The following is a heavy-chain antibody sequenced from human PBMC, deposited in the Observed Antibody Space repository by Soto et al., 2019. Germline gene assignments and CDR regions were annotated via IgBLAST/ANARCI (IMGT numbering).Heavy chain of an antibody. D-gene: IGHD3-10*01. Sequence: SETLSLTCTVSGGSISSGGYYWSWIRQHPGKGLEWIGYIYYSGSTYYNPSLKSRVTISVDTSKNQFSLKLSSVTAADTAVYYCARVSTMARGVTSYYYGMDVWGQGTTVTVSS. CDR1: GGSISSGGYY. V-gene: IGHV4-31*03. CDR3: ARVSTMARGVTSYYYGMDV. CDR2: IYYSGST. J-gene: IGHJ6*02.